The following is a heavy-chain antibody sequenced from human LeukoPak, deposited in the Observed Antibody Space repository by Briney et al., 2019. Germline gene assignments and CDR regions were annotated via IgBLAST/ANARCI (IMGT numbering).Heavy chain of an antibody. CDR2: IYYSGST. CDR3: ARGLYYDFWSGYIYYMDV. V-gene: IGHV4-59*11. D-gene: IGHD3-3*01. CDR1: GGSISSHY. Sequence: SETLSLTCTVSGGSISSHYWSWIRQPPGKGLEWIGYIYYSGSTNYNPSLKSRVTISVDTSKNQFSLKLSSVTAADTAVYYCARGLYYDFWSGYIYYMDVWGKGTTVTVSS. J-gene: IGHJ6*03.